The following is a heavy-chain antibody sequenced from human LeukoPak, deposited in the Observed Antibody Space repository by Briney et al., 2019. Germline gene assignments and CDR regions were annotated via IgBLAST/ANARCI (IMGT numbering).Heavy chain of an antibody. J-gene: IGHJ4*02. CDR1: GFTFSSYW. CDR3: ARAREGLRMAAADY. Sequence: GGSLRLSCAASGFTFSSYWMHWVRQTPGKGLVWVSRIHSDGTRTNYADSVKGRFTISRDNAKNTMYLQMNSLRAEDTAVYYCARAREGLRMAAADYWGQGALVTVSS. V-gene: IGHV3-74*01. CDR2: IHSDGTRT. D-gene: IGHD6-13*01.